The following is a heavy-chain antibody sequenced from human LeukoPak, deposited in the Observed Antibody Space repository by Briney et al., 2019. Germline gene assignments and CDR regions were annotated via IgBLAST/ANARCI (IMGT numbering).Heavy chain of an antibody. CDR3: ATVFES. CDR1: GFTFSIYA. CDR2: ISGSGGST. J-gene: IGHJ4*02. V-gene: IGHV3-23*01. Sequence: PGGSLRLSCAASGFTFSIYAMSWVRQAPGKGLEWVSAISGSGGSTYYADSVKGRFTISRDNAKNTVSLQMNSLSVEDTAIYYCATVFESWGQGFLVTVSS.